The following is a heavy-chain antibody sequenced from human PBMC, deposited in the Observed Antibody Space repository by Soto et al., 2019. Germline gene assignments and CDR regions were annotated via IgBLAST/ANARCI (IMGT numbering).Heavy chain of an antibody. Sequence: QVQLVQSGTEVKKPGPSVKVSCMASGYTFTHHGISWVRQAPGQGPEWMGWISCYNGDTKYAQNVQGRVTLTTDTSATTACMERRSLRSDDTAVYYCARDPSNTSGRYQFFDFWGQGTLVAVSS. CDR3: ARDPSNTSGRYQFFDF. CDR2: ISCYNGDT. V-gene: IGHV1-18*01. D-gene: IGHD2-15*01. CDR1: GYTFTHHG. J-gene: IGHJ4*02.